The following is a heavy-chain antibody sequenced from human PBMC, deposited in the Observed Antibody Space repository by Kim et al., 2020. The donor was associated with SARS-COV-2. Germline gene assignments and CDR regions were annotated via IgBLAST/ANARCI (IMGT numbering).Heavy chain of an antibody. CDR1: GYTFTSYG. J-gene: IGHJ5*02. V-gene: IGHV1-18*04. CDR2: ISAYNGNT. Sequence: ASVKVSCKASGYTFTSYGISWVRQAPGQGLEWMGWISAYNGNTNYAQKLQGRVTMTTDTSTSTAYMELRSLRSDDTAVYYCARGGAATIFGVVTPNWFDPWGQGTLVTVSS. CDR3: ARGGAATIFGVVTPNWFDP. D-gene: IGHD3-3*01.